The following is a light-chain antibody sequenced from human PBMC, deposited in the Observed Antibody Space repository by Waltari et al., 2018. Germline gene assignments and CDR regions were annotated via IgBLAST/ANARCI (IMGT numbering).Light chain of an antibody. CDR1: RSAFPPNTS. CDR2: DVS. J-gene: IGLJ1*01. CDR3: SSYTGGSTSV. V-gene: IGLV2-14*03. Sequence: QSALPHPASFSGPPGQPTPIPCPGPRSAFPPNTSLPWYQQHPGKAPKPKIYDVSNRPPGVSIRFSGSKSGNTASLTISGLRAEDEADYHCSSYTGGSTSVFGTGTKVTVL.